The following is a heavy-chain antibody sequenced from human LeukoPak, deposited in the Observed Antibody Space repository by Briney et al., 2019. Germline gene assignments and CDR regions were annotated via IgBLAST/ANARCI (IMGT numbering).Heavy chain of an antibody. Sequence: PSETLSLTCTVSGYSISSGYYWGWIRQPPGKGLEWIGSIYHSGTTYYNPSLKSRVTISVDTSKNQFSLKLSSVTAADTAVYYCARGRVTIFGVVIPFDYWGQGTLVTVSS. J-gene: IGHJ4*02. CDR2: IYHSGTT. CDR1: GYSISSGYY. D-gene: IGHD3-3*01. CDR3: ARGRVTIFGVVIPFDY. V-gene: IGHV4-38-2*02.